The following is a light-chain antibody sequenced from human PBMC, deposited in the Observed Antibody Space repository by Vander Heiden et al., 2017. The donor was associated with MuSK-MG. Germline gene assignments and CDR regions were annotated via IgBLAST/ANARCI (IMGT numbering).Light chain of an antibody. J-gene: IGKJ4*01. CDR1: QSVLYSSNNKNY. V-gene: IGKV4-1*01. Sequence: DIVMTQSPDSLAVSLGERATINCKSSQSVLYSSNNKNYLAWYQQKPGQPPKLLIYWASTRESGVPDRFGGSGSGTDFTLTISSLQAEDVAVYYCQQYYSTPLTFGGGTKVXIK. CDR3: QQYYSTPLT. CDR2: WAS.